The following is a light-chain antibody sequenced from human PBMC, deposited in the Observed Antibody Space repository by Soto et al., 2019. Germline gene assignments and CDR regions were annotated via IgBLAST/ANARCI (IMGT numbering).Light chain of an antibody. Sequence: EIVLTQSPGTLSLSPGERATLYCRASQSVSSSYLAWYQQKPGQAPRLLIHGASSRATGIPDRFSGSGSGTDFTLTISRLEPEDFAVYYCQQYGSSPTWTFGQGTKVEIK. CDR1: QSVSSSY. CDR2: GAS. V-gene: IGKV3-20*01. J-gene: IGKJ1*01. CDR3: QQYGSSPTWT.